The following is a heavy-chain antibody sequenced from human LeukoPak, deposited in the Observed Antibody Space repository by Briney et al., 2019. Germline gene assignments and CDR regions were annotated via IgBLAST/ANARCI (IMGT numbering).Heavy chain of an antibody. D-gene: IGHD1-26*01. CDR1: GGSISSSSYY. Sequence: SETLSLTCTVSGGSISSSSYYWGWVRQPPGKGLEWIGSIYYSGSTYYNPSLKSRVTISVDTSKNQFSLKLSSVTAADTAVYYCARDRWELLTYYFDYWGQGTLVTVSS. V-gene: IGHV4-39*07. CDR2: IYYSGST. J-gene: IGHJ4*02. CDR3: ARDRWELLTYYFDY.